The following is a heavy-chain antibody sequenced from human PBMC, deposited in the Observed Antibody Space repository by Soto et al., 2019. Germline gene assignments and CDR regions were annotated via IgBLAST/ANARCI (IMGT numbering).Heavy chain of an antibody. CDR2: IYYIGTS. D-gene: IGHD3-16*02. V-gene: IGHV4-31*03. CDR1: GASISSGGYY. J-gene: IGHJ2*01. CDR3: ARVLRDVLSDRYYWYFDL. Sequence: QVQLQESGPGLVKPSQTLSLTCTVSGASISSGGYYWGWIRQHPGKGLEWIGFIYYIGTSYYNPSLERRITLSVDTSNNPFSLNLTSVTAADTAVYYCARVLRDVLSDRYYWYFDLWGRGTLVTVSS.